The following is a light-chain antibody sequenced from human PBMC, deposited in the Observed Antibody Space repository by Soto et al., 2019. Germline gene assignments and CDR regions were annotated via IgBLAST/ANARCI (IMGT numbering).Light chain of an antibody. CDR3: QQYGSSPKYT. Sequence: EIVLTQSPGTLSLSPGERATLSCRASQSVSSTFLAWYQQKPGQAPRLLIHGDSTRATGIPDRFSGSGSGTDFTLTISRLEPEDFAVYYCQQYGSSPKYTFGQGPRLEIK. CDR2: GDS. J-gene: IGKJ2*01. V-gene: IGKV3-20*01. CDR1: QSVSSTF.